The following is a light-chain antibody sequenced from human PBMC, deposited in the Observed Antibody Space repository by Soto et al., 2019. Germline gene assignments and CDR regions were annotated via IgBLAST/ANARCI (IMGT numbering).Light chain of an antibody. V-gene: IGKV1-6*01. Sequence: AIQMTQSPSSLSASVGDRVTITCRASQGVGDDLGWYQQRPGKAPKVLIYAASTLQSGVPSRFSGSGSGTFFTLTISSLQPDDSATYYCPQDHDYPHTFGQGTKVEIK. CDR1: QGVGDD. CDR2: AAS. J-gene: IGKJ1*01. CDR3: PQDHDYPHT.